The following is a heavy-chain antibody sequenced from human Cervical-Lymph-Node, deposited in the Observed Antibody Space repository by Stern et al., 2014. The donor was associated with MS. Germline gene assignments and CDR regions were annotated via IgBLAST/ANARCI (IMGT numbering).Heavy chain of an antibody. CDR1: GFKFSSNW. V-gene: IGHV3-7*01. CDR3: ARSRVITFGGLIGFDN. Sequence: EVQLVESGGGLVQPGGSLRLSCAASGFKFSSNWMSWVRQAPGKGLEWVANINQDGSEKYYVDSVKGRFTVSRDNAKNSLYLQMNSLRAEDTAVYYCARSRVITFGGLIGFDNWGQGTLVTVSS. D-gene: IGHD3-16*02. CDR2: INQDGSEK. J-gene: IGHJ4*02.